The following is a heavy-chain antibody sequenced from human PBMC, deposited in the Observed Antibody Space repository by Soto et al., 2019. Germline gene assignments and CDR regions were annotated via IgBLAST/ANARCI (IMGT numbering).Heavy chain of an antibody. V-gene: IGHV1-69*18. D-gene: IGHD3-10*01. CDR3: ARDGGFGELKY. Sequence: QVQLVQSGAELKKPGSSVKVSCKASGDTFSGYPINWVRQAPGEGLEWMGRIIPVFGTTNDAQRFEGRVTFTADESTNTAYMELRSLLSEATDVYYCARDGGFGELKYWGPGTLVNVSS. J-gene: IGHJ1*01. CDR1: GDTFSGYP. CDR2: IIPVFGTT.